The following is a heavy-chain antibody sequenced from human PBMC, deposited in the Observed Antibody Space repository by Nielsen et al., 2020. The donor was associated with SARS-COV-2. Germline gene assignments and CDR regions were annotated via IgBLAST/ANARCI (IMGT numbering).Heavy chain of an antibody. CDR3: ASNYGDYVGVY. J-gene: IGHJ4*02. CDR2: IWYDGSNK. D-gene: IGHD4-17*01. Sequence: GESLKISCAASGFTFSNYSMHWVRQAPGKGLEWVAVIWYDGSNKYYADSVKGRFTISRDNSKNTLYLQMNSLRAEDTAVYYCASNYGDYVGVYWGQGTLVTVSS. V-gene: IGHV3-33*01. CDR1: GFTFSNYS.